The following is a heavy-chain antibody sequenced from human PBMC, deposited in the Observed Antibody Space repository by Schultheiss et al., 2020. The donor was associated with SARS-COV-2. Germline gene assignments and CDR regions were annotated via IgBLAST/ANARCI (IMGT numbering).Heavy chain of an antibody. CDR3: ARDVDFDY. Sequence: GGSLRLSCAASGFTFSSYAMSWVRQAPGKGLEWVSSISNSSSYIYYADSVKGRFTISRDNAKNSLYLQMNSLRAEDTAVYYCARDVDFDYWGQGTLVTVSS. V-gene: IGHV3-21*01. J-gene: IGHJ4*02. CDR2: ISNSSSYI. CDR1: GFTFSSYA.